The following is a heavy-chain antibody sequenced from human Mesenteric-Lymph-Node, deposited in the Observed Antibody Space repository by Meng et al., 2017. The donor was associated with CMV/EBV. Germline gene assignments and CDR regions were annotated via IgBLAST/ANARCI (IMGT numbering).Heavy chain of an antibody. Sequence: ASVTVSCKASGYTFTNYGISWVRRAPGQGLEWMGWISAYNGNTKYAQKVQGRVTMTTDTSTTTAYMELRSLRSDDTAFYYCARDRVPCRSSSCFTSYYYLNYGMDVWGQGTTVTVSS. J-gene: IGHJ6*02. V-gene: IGHV1-18*01. D-gene: IGHD2-2*02. CDR2: ISAYNGNT. CDR1: GYTFTNYG. CDR3: ARDRVPCRSSSCFTSYYYLNYGMDV.